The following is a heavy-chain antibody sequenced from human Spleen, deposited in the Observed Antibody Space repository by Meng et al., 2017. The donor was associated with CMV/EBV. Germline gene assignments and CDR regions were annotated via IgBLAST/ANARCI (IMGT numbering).Heavy chain of an antibody. CDR1: GFTFSSYA. J-gene: IGHJ4*02. D-gene: IGHD3-3*01. CDR3: ARDLRSGSG. V-gene: IGHV3-23*01. Sequence: GGSLRLSCAASGFTFSSYAMSWVRQAPGKGLEWVSAISGSGGSTYYADSVKGRFTISRDTSKNTVFLQMNSLTGEDTAVYYCARDLRSGSGWGQGTLVTVSS. CDR2: ISGSGGST.